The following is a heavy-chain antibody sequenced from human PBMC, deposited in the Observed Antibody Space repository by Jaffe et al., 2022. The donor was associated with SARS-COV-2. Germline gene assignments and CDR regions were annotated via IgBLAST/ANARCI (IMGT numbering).Heavy chain of an antibody. D-gene: IGHD5-12*01. CDR2: ISFSGST. Sequence: QVQLQESGPGLVTPSQTLSLTCTVSGGPINNGAYYWSWIRQHPGKGLEWLGYISFSGSTYSNPSLNSRVTISRDVSKNQFSLKLSSVTAADTAVYYCARGPHGGYDGSVPRHFDHWGQGTLVTVSS. J-gene: IGHJ4*02. V-gene: IGHV4-31*03. CDR1: GGPINNGAYY. CDR3: ARGPHGGYDGSVPRHFDH.